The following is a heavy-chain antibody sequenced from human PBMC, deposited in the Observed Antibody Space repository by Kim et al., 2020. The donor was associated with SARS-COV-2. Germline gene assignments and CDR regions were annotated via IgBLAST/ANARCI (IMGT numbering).Heavy chain of an antibody. J-gene: IGHJ6*02. D-gene: IGHD1-1*01. CDR1: GYTFTSYY. V-gene: IGHV1-46*01. Sequence: ASVKVSCKASGYTFTSYYMHWVRQAPGQGLEWMGIINPSGGSTSSAQKFQGRVTMTRDTSTSTVYMELNSLRSEDTAMYYCARDLTVTLEMDYYYGMDVWGQGTTVTVSS. CDR3: ARDLTVTLEMDYYYGMDV. CDR2: INPSGGST.